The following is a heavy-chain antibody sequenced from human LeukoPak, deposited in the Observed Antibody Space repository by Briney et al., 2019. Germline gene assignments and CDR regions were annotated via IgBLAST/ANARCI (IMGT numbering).Heavy chain of an antibody. D-gene: IGHD5-24*01. Sequence: SQTLSLTCAISGDSVSSDSAAWNWIRQSPSRGLEWLGRTYYRSKWYSDYAGSVKSRITINPDTSKNQFSLQLNSVTPEDTAVYYCTRGAPVGSSREFDYWGQGTLVTVSS. CDR3: TRGAPVGSSREFDY. CDR2: TYYRSKWYS. J-gene: IGHJ4*02. V-gene: IGHV6-1*01. CDR1: GDSVSSDSAA.